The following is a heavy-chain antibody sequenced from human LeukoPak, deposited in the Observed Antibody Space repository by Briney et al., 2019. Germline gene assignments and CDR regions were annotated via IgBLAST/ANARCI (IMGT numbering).Heavy chain of an antibody. CDR2: ISSSGSTI. V-gene: IGHV3-11*04. Sequence: GGSLRLSCAASGFTFSDYYMSWIRQAPGKGLEWVSYISSSGSTIYYADSVKGRFTISRDNAKNSLYLQMNSLRAEDTAVYYCARDQRFNWNYDAFDIWGQGTMVTVSS. CDR1: GFTFSDYY. J-gene: IGHJ3*02. D-gene: IGHD1-7*01. CDR3: ARDQRFNWNYDAFDI.